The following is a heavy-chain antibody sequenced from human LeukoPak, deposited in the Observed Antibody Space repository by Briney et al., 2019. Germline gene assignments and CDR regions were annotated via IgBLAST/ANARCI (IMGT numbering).Heavy chain of an antibody. Sequence: ASVKVSCKASGYTFTSYDINWVRQATGQGLEWMGWMNPNSGNTGYAQKFQGRVTMTRNTSISTAYMELSSLRSEDTAVYYCARGQGSGWYGGRDYYYYGMDVWGQGTTVTVSS. CDR2: MNPNSGNT. D-gene: IGHD6-19*01. CDR1: GYTFTSYD. V-gene: IGHV1-8*01. CDR3: ARGQGSGWYGGRDYYYYGMDV. J-gene: IGHJ6*02.